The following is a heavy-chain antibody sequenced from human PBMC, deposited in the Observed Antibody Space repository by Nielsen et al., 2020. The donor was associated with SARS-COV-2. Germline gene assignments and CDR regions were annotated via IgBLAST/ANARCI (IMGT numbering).Heavy chain of an antibody. J-gene: IGHJ6*02. CDR3: ARDLVAPGNPDYYDYGLDV. CDR2: IYVGGNK. D-gene: IGHD1-1*01. CDR1: GFTVSANY. V-gene: IGHV3-66*01. Sequence: LSLTCAASGFTVSANYLAWVRQAPGKGLEWISSIYVGGNKYYADSVRGRFTISRDTSKNTVYLQMSSLRADDTALYYCARDLVAPGNPDYYDYGLDVWGQGTTVTVSS.